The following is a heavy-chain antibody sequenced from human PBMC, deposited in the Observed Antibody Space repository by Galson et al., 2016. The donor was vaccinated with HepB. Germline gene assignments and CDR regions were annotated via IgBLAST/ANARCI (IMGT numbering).Heavy chain of an antibody. CDR3: AREYCNGGSCYPGVY. CDR1: GASVSSGSHY. V-gene: IGHV4-61*02. J-gene: IGHJ4*02. Sequence: TMSLTCSVSGASVSSGSHYWSWTRQPAGKGLEWIGRIYTSGSTNYNPPLKSRVTISVDTSKNQFSLKLSSVTAADTAVYYCAREYCNGGSCYPGVYWGQGTLVTVSS. D-gene: IGHD2-15*01. CDR2: IYTSGST.